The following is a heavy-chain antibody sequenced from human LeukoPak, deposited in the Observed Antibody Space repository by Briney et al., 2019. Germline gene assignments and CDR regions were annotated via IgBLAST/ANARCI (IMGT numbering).Heavy chain of an antibody. CDR2: ISWNSGNI. J-gene: IGHJ4*02. Sequence: GGSLRLSCVPSGFTFSSFAMTWVRQAPGKGLEWVSSISWNSGNIGYADSVKGRFTISRDNAKNSLYLQMNSLRAEDTALYYCVKDHCSSTGCYEFDYWGQGTLVTVSS. CDR3: VKDHCSSTGCYEFDY. CDR1: GFTFSSFA. D-gene: IGHD2-2*01. V-gene: IGHV3-9*01.